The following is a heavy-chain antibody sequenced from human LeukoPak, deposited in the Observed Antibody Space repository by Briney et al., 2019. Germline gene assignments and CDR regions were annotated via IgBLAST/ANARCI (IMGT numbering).Heavy chain of an antibody. V-gene: IGHV4-34*01. D-gene: IGHD3-22*01. J-gene: IGHJ4*02. Sequence: SETLSLTCAVYGGSFSGYYWSWIRQPPGKGLEWIGEINHSGGTNYNPSLKSRVTISVDTSKNQFSLKLSSVTAADTAVYYCARPYYDSSGFAPEPYYFDYWGQGTLVTVSS. CDR1: GGSFSGYY. CDR2: INHSGGT. CDR3: ARPYYDSSGFAPEPYYFDY.